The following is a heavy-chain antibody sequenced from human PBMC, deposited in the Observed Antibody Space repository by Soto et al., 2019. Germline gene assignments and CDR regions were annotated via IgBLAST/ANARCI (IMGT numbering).Heavy chain of an antibody. V-gene: IGHV3-49*03. CDR3: DRGVTIWELSPYQFDY. D-gene: IGHD1-7*01. CDR2: IRSKAYGATT. J-gene: IGHJ4*02. Sequence: GGSLRLSCSASGFTFGAYPVSWFRQAPGKGLQWVGFIRSKAYGATTEFAASVRGRFTISRDDSISIAYLQMNSLNSEETAVYFCDRGVTIWELSPYQFDYWGQGTLVTVSS. CDR1: GFTFGAYP.